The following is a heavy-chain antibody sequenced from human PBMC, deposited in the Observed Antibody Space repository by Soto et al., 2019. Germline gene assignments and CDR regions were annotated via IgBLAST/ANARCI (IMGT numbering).Heavy chain of an antibody. CDR3: ARDPRMDY. Sequence: QVQLVQSGAEVKKPGSSVKVSCKASGGTFSSYTISRVRQAPGQGLEWMGRIIPILGIANYAQKFQGRVTSTAEKATSTAYMELSSLRSEDTAVYYCARDPRMDYWGQVTLVTVSS. CDR2: IIPILGIA. J-gene: IGHJ4*02. CDR1: GGTFSSYT. V-gene: IGHV1-69*08.